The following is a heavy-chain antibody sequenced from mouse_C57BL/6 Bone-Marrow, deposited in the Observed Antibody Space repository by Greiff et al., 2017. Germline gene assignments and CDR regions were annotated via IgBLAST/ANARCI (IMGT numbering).Heavy chain of an antibody. D-gene: IGHD1-1*01. V-gene: IGHV7-3*01. CDR2: IRNKANGYTT. Sequence: DVMLVESGGGLVQPGGSLSLSCAASGFTFTDYYMSWVRQPPGKALEWLGFIRNKANGYTTEYSASVKGRFTISRDNSQSILYLQMNALRAEDSATYYCASDYGSLVLFDYWGQGTTLTVSS. J-gene: IGHJ2*01. CDR3: ASDYGSLVLFDY. CDR1: GFTFTDYY.